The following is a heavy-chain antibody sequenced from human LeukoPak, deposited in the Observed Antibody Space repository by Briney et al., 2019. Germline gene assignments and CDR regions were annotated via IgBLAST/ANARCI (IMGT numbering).Heavy chain of an antibody. Sequence: PGGSLRLSCAASGFTVSSNYMSWVRQAPGKGLEWVSVIYSGGSTYYADSVKGRFTISRHNSKNTLYLQMNSLRAEDTAVYYCARQRQDDDYGPLFDYWGQGTLVAVSS. CDR3: ARQRQDDDYGPLFDY. CDR2: IYSGGST. J-gene: IGHJ4*02. D-gene: IGHD4-17*01. CDR1: GFTVSSNY. V-gene: IGHV3-53*04.